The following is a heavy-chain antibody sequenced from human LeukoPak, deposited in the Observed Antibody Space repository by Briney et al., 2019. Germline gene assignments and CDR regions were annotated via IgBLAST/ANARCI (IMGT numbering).Heavy chain of an antibody. J-gene: IGHJ3*02. CDR3: ASAYDSSGYDPYAFDI. D-gene: IGHD3-22*01. V-gene: IGHV4-59*01. CDR1: GGSISSYY. CDR2: IYYSGST. Sequence: PSETLSLTCTVSGGSISSYYWSWLRQPPGKGLEWIGYIYYSGSTNYNPSLKSRVTISVDTSKNQFSLKLSSVTAADTAVYYCASAYDSSGYDPYAFDIWGQGTMVTVSS.